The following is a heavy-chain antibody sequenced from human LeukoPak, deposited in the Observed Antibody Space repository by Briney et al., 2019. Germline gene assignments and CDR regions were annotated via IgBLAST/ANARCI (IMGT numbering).Heavy chain of an antibody. Sequence: SETLSLXCTVSGGSISSYYWSWIRQPPGKGLEWIGYIYYSGSTNYNPSLKSRVTISVDTSKNQFSLKLSSVTAADTAVYYCAREGSYYRFDYWGQGTLVTVSS. V-gene: IGHV4-59*01. CDR3: AREGSYYRFDY. J-gene: IGHJ4*02. CDR2: IYYSGST. D-gene: IGHD1-26*01. CDR1: GGSISSYY.